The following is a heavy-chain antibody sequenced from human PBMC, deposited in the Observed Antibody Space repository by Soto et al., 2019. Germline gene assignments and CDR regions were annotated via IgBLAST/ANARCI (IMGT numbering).Heavy chain of an antibody. CDR3: ARAEAVADIYYYYYYMDV. CDR2: IIPILGIA. D-gene: IGHD6-19*01. J-gene: IGHJ6*03. Sequence: QVQLVQSGAEVKKPGSSVKVSCKASGGTFSSYTISWVRQAPGQGLEWMGRIIPILGIANYAQKFQGRVTIIADKSTSTAYMELSSLRSEDTAVYYCARAEAVADIYYYYYYMDVWGKGTTVTVSS. CDR1: GGTFSSYT. V-gene: IGHV1-69*02.